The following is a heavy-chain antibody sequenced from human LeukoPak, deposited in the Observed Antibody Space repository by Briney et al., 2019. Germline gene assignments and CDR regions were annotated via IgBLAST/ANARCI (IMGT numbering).Heavy chain of an antibody. J-gene: IGHJ4*02. CDR1: GGSISSGGYY. CDR3: AREEHYGGRKFDY. CDR2: IYHSGST. D-gene: IGHD4-23*01. Sequence: SETLSLTCTVSGGSISSGGYYWSWIRQPPGKGLEWIGYIYHSGSTYYNPSLKSRVTISVDRSKNQFSLKLSSVTAADTAVYYCAREEHYGGRKFDYWGQGTLVTVSS. V-gene: IGHV4-30-2*01.